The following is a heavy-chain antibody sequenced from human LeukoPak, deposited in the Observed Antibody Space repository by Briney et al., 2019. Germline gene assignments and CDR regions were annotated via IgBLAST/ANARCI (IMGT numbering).Heavy chain of an antibody. J-gene: IGHJ4*02. CDR3: ASHCSGGSCYGVLYY. Sequence: GGSLRLSCAASGFTFSSYSMNWARQAPGKGLEWVSSISSSSSYIYYADSVKGRFTISRDNAKNSLYLQMNSLRAEDTAVYYCASHCSGGSCYGVLYYWGQGTLVTVSS. V-gene: IGHV3-21*01. CDR2: ISSSSSYI. CDR1: GFTFSSYS. D-gene: IGHD2-15*01.